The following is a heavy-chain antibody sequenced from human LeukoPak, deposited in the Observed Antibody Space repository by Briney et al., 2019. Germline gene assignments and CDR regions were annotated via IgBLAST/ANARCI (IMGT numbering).Heavy chain of an antibody. Sequence: GGFLRISCAATGFTFSSYWMSWVRQAPGEGLEWVDNKKQDGSEKYYVDSVKGRFTSSRDNAKNSLYLQMTSLRAEDTAVYYCARVAPPSTFEYSSSSSAFDIWGQGTMVTVSS. CDR1: GFTFSSYW. V-gene: IGHV3-7*01. CDR3: ARVAPPSTFEYSSSSSAFDI. J-gene: IGHJ3*02. CDR2: KKQDGSEK. D-gene: IGHD6-6*01.